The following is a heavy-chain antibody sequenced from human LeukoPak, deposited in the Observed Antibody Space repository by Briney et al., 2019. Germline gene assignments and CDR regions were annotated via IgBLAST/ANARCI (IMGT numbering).Heavy chain of an antibody. Sequence: GSLRLSCAASGFTFSSYGMHWVRQAPGKGLEWVAVIWYDGSNKYYADSVKGRFTISRDNSKNTLYLQMNSLRAEDTAVYYCAKSGYDFGGWFDPWGQGTLVTVSS. CDR2: IWYDGSNK. V-gene: IGHV3-30*02. J-gene: IGHJ5*02. D-gene: IGHD5-12*01. CDR3: AKSGYDFGGWFDP. CDR1: GFTFSSYG.